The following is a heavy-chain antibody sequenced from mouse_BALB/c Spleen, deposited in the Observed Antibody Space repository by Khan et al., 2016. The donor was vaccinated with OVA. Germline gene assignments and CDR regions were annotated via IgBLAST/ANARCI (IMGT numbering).Heavy chain of an antibody. Sequence: QVQLQQSGPGLVAPSQSLSITCTISGFSLTNYGVHWVRQPPGKGLEWLVVIWSDGSTTYNSALKSRLTISKDSSKSQVFLKMNSLQTDDTAVYFCARQPYYHYNIMDYWGQGTSVTVSS. D-gene: IGHD2-10*01. CDR1: GFSLTNYG. V-gene: IGHV2-6-1*01. J-gene: IGHJ4*01. CDR2: IWSDGST. CDR3: ARQPYYHYNIMDY.